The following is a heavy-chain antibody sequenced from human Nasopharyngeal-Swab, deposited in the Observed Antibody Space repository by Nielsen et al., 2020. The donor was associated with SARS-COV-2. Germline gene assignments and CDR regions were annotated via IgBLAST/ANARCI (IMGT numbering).Heavy chain of an antibody. V-gene: IGHV4-59*08. CDR3: ARTIGSPHYYDSSGLDAFDI. Sequence: SETLSLTCTVPGGSTSSYYWSWIRQLPGKGLGWFGYIYYSGSTNYNPSLKSRVTISVDTSKNQFSLKLSSVTAADTAVYYCARTIGSPHYYDSSGLDAFDIWGQGTMVTVSS. CDR1: GGSTSSYY. CDR2: IYYSGST. J-gene: IGHJ3*02. D-gene: IGHD3-22*01.